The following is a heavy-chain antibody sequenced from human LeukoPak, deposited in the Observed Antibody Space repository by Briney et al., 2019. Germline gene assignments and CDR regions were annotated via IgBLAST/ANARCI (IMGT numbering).Heavy chain of an antibody. CDR2: IIPIFGTA. CDR3: ARALHVLRYFDWSNQNWFDP. V-gene: IGHV1-69*13. D-gene: IGHD3-9*01. J-gene: IGHJ5*02. Sequence: ASVKVSCKASGGTFSSYAISWVRQAPGQGLEWMGGIIPIFGTANYAQKFQGRVTITADESTSTAYMELSSLRSEDTAVYYCARALHVLRYFDWSNQNWFDPWGQGTLVTVSS. CDR1: GGTFSSYA.